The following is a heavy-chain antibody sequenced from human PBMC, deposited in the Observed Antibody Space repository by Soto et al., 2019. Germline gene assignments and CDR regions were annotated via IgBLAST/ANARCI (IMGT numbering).Heavy chain of an antibody. D-gene: IGHD3-22*01. CDR1: GFTFSSYG. V-gene: IGHV3-33*01. J-gene: IGHJ4*02. CDR2: IWYDGSNK. CDR3: ARDYIVDSSGYYYPYY. Sequence: GGSLRLSCAASGFTFSSYGMHWVRQAPGKGLEWVAVIWYDGSNKYYADSVKGRFTISRDNSKNTLYLQMNSLRAEDTAVYYCARDYIVDSSGYYYPYYWGQGTLVTVSS.